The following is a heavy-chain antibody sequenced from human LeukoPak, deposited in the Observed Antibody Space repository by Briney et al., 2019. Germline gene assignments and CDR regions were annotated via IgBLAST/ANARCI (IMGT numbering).Heavy chain of an antibody. CDR1: GFTFSNYG. CDR3: AREPLSPSGYDSSGYYFDY. CDR2: VSFGGTTV. Sequence: GRSLRLSCAASGFTFSNYGMHWIRQAPGKGLQWVAVVSFGGTTVYYADSVKGRFTISRDNSKNTLYLQMNSLRAEDTAVYYCAREPLSPSGYDSSGYYFDYWGQGTLVTVSS. D-gene: IGHD3-22*01. V-gene: IGHV3-30*03. J-gene: IGHJ4*02.